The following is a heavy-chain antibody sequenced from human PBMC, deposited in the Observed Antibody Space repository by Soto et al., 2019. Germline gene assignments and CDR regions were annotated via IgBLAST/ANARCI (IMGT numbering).Heavy chain of an antibody. CDR3: ARDYYHDSSGYYADYYYGMDV. CDR2: INPSGGST. V-gene: IGHV1-46*01. D-gene: IGHD3-22*01. Sequence: QVQLVQSGAEVKKPGASVKVSCKASGYNFTSYYMHWVRQAPGQGLEWMGIINPSGGSTSYAQKFQGRVTMTRDTSTSTVHMELSSLRSEDTSVYYCARDYYHDSSGYYADYYYGMDVWGQGITVTYSS. J-gene: IGHJ6*02. CDR1: GYNFTSYY.